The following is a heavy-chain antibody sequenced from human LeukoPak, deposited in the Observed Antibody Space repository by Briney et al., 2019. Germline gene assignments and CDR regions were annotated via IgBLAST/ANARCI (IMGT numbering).Heavy chain of an antibody. D-gene: IGHD2-2*01. CDR1: GGSISSYY. V-gene: IGHV4-59*01. CDR3: ARDKYQLRYFDY. CDR2: IYYSGST. Sequence: SETLSLTCTVSGGSISSYYWSWIRQPPGKGLEWIGYIYYSGSTNYNPSLKSRVTISVDTSKNQFSLKLSSVTAADTAVYYCARDKYQLRYFDYWGQGTLVTVSS. J-gene: IGHJ4*02.